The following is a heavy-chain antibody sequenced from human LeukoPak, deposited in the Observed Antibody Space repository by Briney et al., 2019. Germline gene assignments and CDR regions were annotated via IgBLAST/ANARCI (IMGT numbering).Heavy chain of an antibody. CDR2: ISSSSSYI. Sequence: GGSLRLSCAASGFTFSTYGMNWVRQAPGKGLEWVSSISSSSSYIYYADSVKGRFTISRDNAKNSLYLQMNSLRAEDTAVYYCASECIAATAMDVWGKGTTVTVSS. CDR1: GFTFSTYG. V-gene: IGHV3-21*01. D-gene: IGHD6-13*01. CDR3: ASECIAATAMDV. J-gene: IGHJ6*04.